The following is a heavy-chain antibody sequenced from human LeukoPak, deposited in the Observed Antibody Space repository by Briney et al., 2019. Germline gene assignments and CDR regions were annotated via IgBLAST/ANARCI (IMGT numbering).Heavy chain of an antibody. Sequence: ASVTVSCKASGGTFTSYDINWVRQATGQGLEWMGWMNPNSGNTGYAQKFQGRVTITRNTSISTAYMELSSLRSEDTAVYYCARGGYNSLYYYYYYMDVWGKGTTVTVSS. CDR2: MNPNSGNT. J-gene: IGHJ6*03. D-gene: IGHD5-24*01. V-gene: IGHV1-8*03. CDR3: ARGGYNSLYYYYYYMDV. CDR1: GGTFTSYD.